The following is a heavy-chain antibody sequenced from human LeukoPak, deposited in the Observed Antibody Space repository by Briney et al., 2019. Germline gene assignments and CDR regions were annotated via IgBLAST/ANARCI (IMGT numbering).Heavy chain of an antibody. CDR2: ISRSGSTK. V-gene: IGHV3-11*04. CDR3: AGSAYYRDFDY. D-gene: IGHD3-22*01. Sequence: GGSLRLSCAASGFTFSDYNMRWIRQAPGKGLESVSSISRSGSTKYYADSVKGRFTISRDNAKNSLYLQMNSLRAEDTAVYYCAGSAYYRDFDYWGQGTLVTVSS. J-gene: IGHJ4*02. CDR1: GFTFSDYN.